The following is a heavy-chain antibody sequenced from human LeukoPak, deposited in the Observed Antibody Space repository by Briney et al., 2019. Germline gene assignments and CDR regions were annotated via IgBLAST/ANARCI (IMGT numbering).Heavy chain of an antibody. J-gene: IGHJ5*02. CDR1: VGSISGFY. CDR3: ARVYSDLVRLDP. D-gene: IGHD2-21*01. V-gene: IGHV4-59*01. CDR2: MYYTGTT. Sequence: SETLSLTCTISVGSISGFYWTWIRQPPGKGLEYIGYMYYTGTTNYNPSLMSRITLSLDTSKNHFSLKLTSVTAADTAVYYCARVYSDLVRLDPWGQGTLVTVSS.